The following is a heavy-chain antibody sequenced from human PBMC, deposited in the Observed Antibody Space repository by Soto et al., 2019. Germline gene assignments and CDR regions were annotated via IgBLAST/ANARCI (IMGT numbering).Heavy chain of an antibody. J-gene: IGHJ2*01. CDR3: ARMSYYYDKWYFDL. V-gene: IGHV4-30-4*01. CDR1: GGSINNDDFY. D-gene: IGHD3-22*01. Sequence: SETLSLTCSVSGGSINNDDFYWSWLRQTPGKGLQWIGYVYYSGSSDCIPSLKSRLSMSIDKSKNQFTLKLSSVTAADTAIYYCARMSYYYDKWYFDLWGRGTQVTVSS. CDR2: VYYSGSS.